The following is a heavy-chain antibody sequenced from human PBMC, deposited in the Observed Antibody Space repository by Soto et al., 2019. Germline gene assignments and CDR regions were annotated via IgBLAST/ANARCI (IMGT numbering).Heavy chain of an antibody. CDR1: GFTFSDYY. Sequence: QVQLVESGGGLVKPGGSLRLSCAASGFTFSDYYMSWIRQAPGKGLEWVSYISSRGSATYYADSVKGRFTISRDNAKNPLTLQMNSLRAEDTAVYYCARDPGRWDTDSWGQGIMVTVSS. D-gene: IGHD1-26*01. CDR3: ARDPGRWDTDS. V-gene: IGHV3-11*01. J-gene: IGHJ4*02. CDR2: ISSRGSAT.